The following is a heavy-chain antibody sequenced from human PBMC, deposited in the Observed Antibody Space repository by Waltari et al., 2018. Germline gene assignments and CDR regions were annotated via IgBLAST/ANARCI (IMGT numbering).Heavy chain of an antibody. D-gene: IGHD4-17*01. CDR2: INPNSGGT. V-gene: IGHV1-2*06. CDR3: ARSLYYGDYTFFDY. J-gene: IGHJ4*02. Sequence: QVQLVQSGAEVKKPGASVKVSCKASGYTFTGYYVHWVRQAPGQGLEWMGRINPNSGGTNYAQKFQGRVTMTRDTSISTAYMELSRLRSDDTAVYYCARSLYYGDYTFFDYWGQGTLVTVSS. CDR1: GYTFTGYY.